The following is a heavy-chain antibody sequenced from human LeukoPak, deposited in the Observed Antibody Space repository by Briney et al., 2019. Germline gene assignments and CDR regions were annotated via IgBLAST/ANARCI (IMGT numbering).Heavy chain of an antibody. V-gene: IGHV3-23*01. CDR3: ARDPNGDYIGAFEF. CDR2: VRGSGGNA. CDR1: GFTFNLYA. D-gene: IGHD4-11*01. Sequence: GGSLRLSCAASGFTFNLYAMMWVRQAPGRGLEWVSAVRGSGGNALYADSVKGRFTISRDNSRNTLFLQMNSLRAEDTGAYFCARDPNGDYIGAFEFWGQGAMVTVSS. J-gene: IGHJ3*01.